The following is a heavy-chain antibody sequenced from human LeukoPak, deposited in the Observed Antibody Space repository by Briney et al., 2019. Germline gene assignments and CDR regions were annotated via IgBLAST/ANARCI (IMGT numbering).Heavy chain of an antibody. Sequence: GGSLRLSCAASGFTFNNYWMHWVRQAPGKGLEWVSAISGSGGSTYYADSVKGRFTISRDNSKNTLYLQMNSLRAEDTAVYYCAKALSVAGGDYWGQGTLVTVSS. V-gene: IGHV3-23*01. CDR3: AKALSVAGGDY. CDR2: ISGSGGST. J-gene: IGHJ4*02. D-gene: IGHD6-19*01. CDR1: GFTFNNYW.